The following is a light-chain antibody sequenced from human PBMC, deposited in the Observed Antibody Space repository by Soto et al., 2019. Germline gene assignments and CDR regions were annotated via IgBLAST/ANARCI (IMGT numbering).Light chain of an antibody. Sequence: EIVLTQSPGTLSLSPGERATLSCRASQIFSSSFLAWYQQKPGQAPRLLIYAASTRATGIPDRFSGSGSGTDFTLTISRPEPEDFAVYYCQQYAISHRTFGQGTKVDIK. CDR3: QQYAISHRT. V-gene: IGKV3-20*01. CDR2: AAS. J-gene: IGKJ1*01. CDR1: QIFSSSF.